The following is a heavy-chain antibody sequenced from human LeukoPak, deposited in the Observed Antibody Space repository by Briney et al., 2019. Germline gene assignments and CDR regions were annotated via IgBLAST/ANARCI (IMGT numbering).Heavy chain of an antibody. Sequence: GGSLRLSCAASGFNFCGSPMHWVRQASGKGLEWVGRMRSKNNNYTTGYAASVKGRFIISRDDSKNMSYLQMNNLKTEDTAVYYCQAYYYYYMDVWGKGTTVTVSS. J-gene: IGHJ6*03. CDR1: GFNFCGSP. CDR2: MRSKNNNYTT. CDR3: QAYYYYYMDV. V-gene: IGHV3-73*01.